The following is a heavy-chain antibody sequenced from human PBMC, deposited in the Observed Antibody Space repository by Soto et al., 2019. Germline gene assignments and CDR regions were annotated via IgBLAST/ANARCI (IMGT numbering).Heavy chain of an antibody. CDR2: IIPIFGTA. V-gene: IGHV1-69*12. D-gene: IGHD5-12*01. J-gene: IGHJ2*01. CDR1: GGTFSSYT. CDR3: ARGNHRWLQLWYFDL. Sequence: QVQLVQSGAEVKKPGCSVTVSCKASGGTFSSYTISWVRQAPGQGLEWMGGIIPIFGTANYAQKFQGRVTITADESTSIAYMELSSLRSEDTAVYYCARGNHRWLQLWYFDLWGRGTLVTVSS.